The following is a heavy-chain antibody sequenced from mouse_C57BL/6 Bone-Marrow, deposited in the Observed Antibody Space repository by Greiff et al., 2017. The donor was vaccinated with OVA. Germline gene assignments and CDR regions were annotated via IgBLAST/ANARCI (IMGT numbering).Heavy chain of an antibody. V-gene: IGHV5-6*02. J-gene: IGHJ2*01. CDR1: GFTFSSYG. CDR2: ISSGGSYT. D-gene: IGHD1-1*01. CDR3: ARHGYDGSFVAY. Sequence: EVKLVESGGALVKPGGSLKLSCAASGFTFSSYGMSWVRQTPDKRLEWVATISSGGSYTYDPDRVKGRYTISRENAKNTLYMQISSLKSEDTASDDCARHGYDGSFVAYGGQGTTLTVTS.